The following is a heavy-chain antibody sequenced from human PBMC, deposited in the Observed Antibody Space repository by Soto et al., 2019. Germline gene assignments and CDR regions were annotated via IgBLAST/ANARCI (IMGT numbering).Heavy chain of an antibody. CDR3: ARDFRYYGMGYYYYGMDV. Sequence: GGSLRLSCAASGFTFSSYEMNWVRQAPGKGLEWVSYISSSGSTIYYADSVKGRFTISRDNAKNSLYLQMNSLRAEDTAVYYCARDFRYYGMGYYYYGMDVWGQGTTVTVSS. CDR2: ISSSGSTI. D-gene: IGHD3-10*01. CDR1: GFTFSSYE. J-gene: IGHJ6*02. V-gene: IGHV3-48*03.